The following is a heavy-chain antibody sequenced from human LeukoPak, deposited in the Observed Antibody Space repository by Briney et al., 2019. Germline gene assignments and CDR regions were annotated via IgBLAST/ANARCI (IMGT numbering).Heavy chain of an antibody. CDR2: IDPSDSYT. J-gene: IGHJ4*02. D-gene: IGHD6-13*01. CDR3: ATSWESEQLVRY. V-gene: IGHV5-10-1*01. Sequence: GESLRISCKGSGYSFTSYWISWVRQMPGKGLEWMGRIDPSDSYTNYSPSFQGHVTIPADKSISTAYLQWSSLKASDTAMYYCATSWESEQLVRYWGQGTLVTVSS. CDR1: GYSFTSYW.